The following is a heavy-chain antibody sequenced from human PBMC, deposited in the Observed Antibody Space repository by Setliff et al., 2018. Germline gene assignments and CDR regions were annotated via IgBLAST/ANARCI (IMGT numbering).Heavy chain of an antibody. V-gene: IGHV1-18*01. CDR3: SRLVRFCTRTVCQRLSGDDF. Sequence: WASVKVSCKASGYTFVDYGVTWVRQAPGQGLEWVGWISPYSGNAYSAPKFQGRLSLTTDTSTTTAYLELRSLRSDDSAVYFCSRLVRFCTRTVCQRLSGDDFWGQGTRVTVSS. CDR2: ISPYSGNA. J-gene: IGHJ4*02. D-gene: IGHD3-10*01. CDR1: GYTFVDYG.